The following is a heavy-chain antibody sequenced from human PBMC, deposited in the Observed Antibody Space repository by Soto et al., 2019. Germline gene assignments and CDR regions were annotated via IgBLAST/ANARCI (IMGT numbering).Heavy chain of an antibody. Sequence: PGESLKISCKASGYKFSSYWIAWLRQVPGKGLEWMGVIYPAASDARYSPSFQGQVTISVDNSISTAYLQWSSLKASDTAMYYCARVLCIYATCYTGSRRFFDYWGQGALGTVSP. CDR2: IYPAASDA. CDR3: ARVLCIYATCYTGSRRFFDY. V-gene: IGHV5-51*01. D-gene: IGHD2-2*02. CDR1: GYKFSSYW. J-gene: IGHJ4*02.